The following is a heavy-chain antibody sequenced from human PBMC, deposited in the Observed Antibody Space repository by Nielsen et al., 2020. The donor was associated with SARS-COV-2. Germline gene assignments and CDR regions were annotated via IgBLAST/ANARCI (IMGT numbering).Heavy chain of an antibody. J-gene: IGHJ4*02. D-gene: IGHD6-6*01. Sequence: GESLKISCAASGFTFSTFAMHWVRQAPGKGLEWVAIISYDRSNLYNAASVKGRFTISRDNSKNTLYLQMNSLSAEDTAVYYCAREGPDSTSSYFDYWGQGTLVTVSS. CDR2: ISYDRSNL. V-gene: IGHV3-30*04. CDR1: GFTFSTFA. CDR3: AREGPDSTSSYFDY.